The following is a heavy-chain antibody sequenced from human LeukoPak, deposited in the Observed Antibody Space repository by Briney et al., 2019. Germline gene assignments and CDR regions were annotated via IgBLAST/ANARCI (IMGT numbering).Heavy chain of an antibody. CDR1: GFTFSSYG. V-gene: IGHV3-23*01. CDR2: ISGSGGST. J-gene: IGHJ4*02. Sequence: GGSLRLSCAASGFTFSSYGMSWVRQAPGKGLEWVSAISGSGGSTYYAGSVKGRFTISRDNSKSTLYLQMNSLRAEDTAVYYCAKDARYYYDSSGYYDYWGQGTLVTVSS. CDR3: AKDARYYYDSSGYYDY. D-gene: IGHD3-22*01.